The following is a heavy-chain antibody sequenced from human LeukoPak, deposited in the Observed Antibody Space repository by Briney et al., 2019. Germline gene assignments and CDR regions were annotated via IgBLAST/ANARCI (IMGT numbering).Heavy chain of an antibody. J-gene: IGHJ5*02. V-gene: IGHV1-18*01. CDR2: ISAYNGNT. CDR1: GYTFTSYG. CDR3: ARDPENLSYYDFWSGYYKAWFDP. D-gene: IGHD3-3*01. Sequence: GASEKVSCKASGYTFTSYGISWVRQAPGQGLEWMGWISAYNGNTNYAQKLQGRVTMTTDTSTSTAYMELRSPRSDDTAVYYCARDPENLSYYDFWSGYYKAWFDPWGQGTLVTVSS.